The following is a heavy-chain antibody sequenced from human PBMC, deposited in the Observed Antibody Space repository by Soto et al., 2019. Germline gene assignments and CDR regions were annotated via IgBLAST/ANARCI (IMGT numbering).Heavy chain of an antibody. J-gene: IGHJ6*02. CDR3: ARDSPPMDV. V-gene: IGHV1-3*01. Sequence: ASVKVSCKASGYTFTAYYLHWFRQAPGQRLECMGWINAGNGNTKYSQKFQGRVTITRDTSASTAYMELSSLRSEDTAVYYCARDSPPMDVWGQGTTVTVSS. CDR2: INAGNGNT. CDR1: GYTFTAYY.